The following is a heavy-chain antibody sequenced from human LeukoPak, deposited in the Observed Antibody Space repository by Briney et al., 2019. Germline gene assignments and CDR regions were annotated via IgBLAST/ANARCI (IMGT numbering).Heavy chain of an antibody. CDR3: ASRADDYGDYYFDH. CDR2: IKQDGSEK. D-gene: IGHD4-17*01. CDR1: GFTFSSYW. Sequence: GGSLRLSCAASGFTFSSYWMSWVRQAPGKGLEWVANIKQDGSEKYYVDSVKGRFTISRDNAKNSLYLQMNSLRAEDTAVYYCASRADDYGDYYFDHWGQGTLVTVSS. V-gene: IGHV3-7*01. J-gene: IGHJ4*02.